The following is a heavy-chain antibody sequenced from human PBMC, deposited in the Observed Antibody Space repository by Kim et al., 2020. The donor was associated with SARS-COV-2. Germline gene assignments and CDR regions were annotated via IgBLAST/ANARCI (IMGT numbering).Heavy chain of an antibody. V-gene: IGHV3-48*04. D-gene: IGHD3-10*01. J-gene: IGHJ3*02. Sequence: GGSLRLSCAASGFTFSSYSMNWVRQAPGKGLEWVSYISSSSSTIYYADSVKGRFTISRDNAKNSLYLQMNSLRAEDTAVYYCARGLFPYPLDAFDIWGQGRMVTVSS. CDR3: ARGLFPYPLDAFDI. CDR1: GFTFSSYS. CDR2: ISSSSSTI.